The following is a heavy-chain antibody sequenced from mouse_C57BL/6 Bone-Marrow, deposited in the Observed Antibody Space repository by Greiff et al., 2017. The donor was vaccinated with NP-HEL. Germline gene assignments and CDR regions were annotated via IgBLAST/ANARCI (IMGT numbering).Heavy chain of an antibody. J-gene: IGHJ4*01. CDR3: ERLGDYDDAYAMDY. CDR2: IDPSDSYT. Sequence: QVQLQQPGAELVMPGASVKLSCKASGYTFTSYWMHWVKQRPGQGLEWIGEIDPSDSYTNYNQKFKGKSTLTVAKSSSTAYMQLSSLTSEDSAVYYCERLGDYDDAYAMDYWGQGTSVTVSS. V-gene: IGHV1-69*01. D-gene: IGHD2-4*01. CDR1: GYTFTSYW.